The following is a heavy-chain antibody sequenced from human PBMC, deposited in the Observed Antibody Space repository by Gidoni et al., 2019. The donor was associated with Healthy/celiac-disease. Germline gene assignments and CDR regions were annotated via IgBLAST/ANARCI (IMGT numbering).Heavy chain of an antibody. CDR2: INHSGST. Sequence: VHLQQWGAGLLNPSETLSLPCAVYGGSFSGYYWSWIRQPPGKGLEWIGEINHSGSTNYNPSLKSRVTISVDTSKNQFSLKLSCVTAADTAGYYCARARALGAFDIWGQGTMVTVSS. J-gene: IGHJ3*02. CDR1: GGSFSGYY. D-gene: IGHD5-12*01. CDR3: ARARALGAFDI. V-gene: IGHV4-34*01.